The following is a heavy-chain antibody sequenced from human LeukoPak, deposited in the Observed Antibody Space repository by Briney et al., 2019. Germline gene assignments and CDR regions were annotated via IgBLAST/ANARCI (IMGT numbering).Heavy chain of an antibody. CDR3: ARDFSSQRGDYYYYMDV. CDR2: ISAYNGNT. CDR1: GYTFTSYG. V-gene: IGHV1-18*01. Sequence: AASVKVSCKASGYTFTSYGISWVRQAPGQGLEWMGWISAYNGNTNYAQKLQGRVTMPTDTSTSTAYMELRSLRSDDTAVYYCARDFSSQRGDYYYYMDVWGKGTTVTVSS. D-gene: IGHD2-15*01. J-gene: IGHJ6*03.